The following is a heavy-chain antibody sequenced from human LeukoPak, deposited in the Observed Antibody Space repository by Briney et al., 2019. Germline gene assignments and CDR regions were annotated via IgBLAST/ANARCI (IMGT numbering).Heavy chain of an antibody. CDR1: GFTFSSYW. J-gene: IGHJ4*02. CDR2: INSDGSST. V-gene: IGHV3-74*01. CDR3: AIVWTICPSCYTREDY. Sequence: GGSLRLSCAASGFTFSSYWMHWVRQAPGKGLVWVSRINSDGSSTSYADSVKGRFTISRDNAKNTQYLQMNSLRAEDTAVYYCAIVWTICPSCYTREDYWGQGTLVTVSS. D-gene: IGHD2-2*02.